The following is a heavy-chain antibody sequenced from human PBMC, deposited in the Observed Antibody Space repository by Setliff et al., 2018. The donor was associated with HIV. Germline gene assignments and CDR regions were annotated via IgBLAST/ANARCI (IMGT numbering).Heavy chain of an antibody. CDR2: SYPSDGRT. D-gene: IGHD7-27*01. CDR1: GYTFTSYY. Sequence: ASVKVSCKASGYTFTSYYLHWLRQAPGQGLEWMGISYPSDGRTQYAQKFQGRVTMTRDTSKSTAYMGLNSLSSEDTAVYYCSRGRPNSLYFDFWGQGTRVTVSS. J-gene: IGHJ5*01. CDR3: SRGRPNSLYFDF. V-gene: IGHV1-46*01.